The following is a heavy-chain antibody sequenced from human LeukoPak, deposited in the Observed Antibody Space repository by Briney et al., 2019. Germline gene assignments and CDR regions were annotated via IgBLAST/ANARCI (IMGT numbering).Heavy chain of an antibody. V-gene: IGHV3-30*02. CDR2: IRYDGSNK. D-gene: IGHD6-13*01. CDR3: AKEMRAYSSLYFDY. Sequence: GGSLRLSCAASGFTFSSYGMHWVRQAPGEGLEWVAFIRYDGSNKYYADSVKGRFTISRDNSKNTLYLQMNSLRAEDTAVYYCAKEMRAYSSLYFDYWGQGTLVTVSS. J-gene: IGHJ4*02. CDR1: GFTFSSYG.